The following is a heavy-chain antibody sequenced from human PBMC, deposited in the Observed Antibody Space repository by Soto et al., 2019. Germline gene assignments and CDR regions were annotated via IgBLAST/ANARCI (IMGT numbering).Heavy chain of an antibody. Sequence: QVQLVESGGGVVQPGRSLRLSCAASGFTFSSYGMHWVRQAPGKGLEWVAVIWYDGSNKYYADSVKGRFTISRDNSKNTLYLQMNRLRAEETAVYYCARDILAVAVSMDVWGQGTTVTVSS. J-gene: IGHJ6*02. D-gene: IGHD6-19*01. CDR2: IWYDGSNK. V-gene: IGHV3-33*01. CDR3: ARDILAVAVSMDV. CDR1: GFTFSSYG.